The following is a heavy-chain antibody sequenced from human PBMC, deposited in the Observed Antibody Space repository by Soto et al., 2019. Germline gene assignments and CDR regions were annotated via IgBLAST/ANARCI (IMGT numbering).Heavy chain of an antibody. D-gene: IGHD3-3*01. CDR1: GVSITKYY. Sequence: SETLSLTCDVSGVSITKYYWTWVRQPPRQGLEWIGYIDDTGSARYTPSLEGRATISLDTSTNQVTLKLSSVTAADTAVYFCAKVHDFRNYYAYYDFDVWGQGTSVTVSS. V-gene: IGHV4-59*12. CDR3: AKVHDFRNYYAYYDFDV. CDR2: IDDTGSA. J-gene: IGHJ6*02.